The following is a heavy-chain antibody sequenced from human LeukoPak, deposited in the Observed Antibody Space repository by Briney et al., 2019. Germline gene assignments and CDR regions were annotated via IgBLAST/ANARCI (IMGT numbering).Heavy chain of an antibody. Sequence: SETLSLTRAVSGGSFSGHYWNWIRQPPGKGLEWIGEINHGGSTHYNPSLKSRVTISVDTSQNQFSLRLSSVTAADTAVYYCARGRYVTTRGGAAAGFLDYWGQGTLVTVST. CDR3: ARGRYVTTRGGAAAGFLDY. CDR2: INHGGST. V-gene: IGHV4-34*01. CDR1: GGSFSGHY. J-gene: IGHJ4*02. D-gene: IGHD6-13*01.